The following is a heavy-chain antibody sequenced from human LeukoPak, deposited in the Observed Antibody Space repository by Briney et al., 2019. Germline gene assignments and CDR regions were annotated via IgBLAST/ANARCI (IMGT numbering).Heavy chain of an antibody. V-gene: IGHV4-39*07. CDR1: GGSITNNNYY. D-gene: IGHD2-15*01. CDR2: MYYSGST. CDR3: ARGRGGNCSGGSCYGNWFDP. Sequence: SETLSLTCTVSGGSITNNNYYWGCIRQPPGKGLEWIGSMYYSGSTYYNPSLKSRVTISIDTSKNQFSLKPSSMTAADTAVYYCARGRGGNCSGGSCYGNWFDPWGQGTLVTVSS. J-gene: IGHJ5*02.